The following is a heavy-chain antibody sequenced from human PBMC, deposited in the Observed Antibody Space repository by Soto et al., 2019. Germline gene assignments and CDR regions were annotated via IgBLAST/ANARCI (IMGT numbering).Heavy chain of an antibody. D-gene: IGHD3-22*01. J-gene: IGHJ5*02. V-gene: IGHV1-3*01. CDR2: INAGNGNT. CDR3: ERECGVYYYDSSGYYYSGWFDP. CDR1: GYTFTSYA. Sequence: GASVKVSCKASGYTFTSYAMHWVRQAPGQRLEWMGWINAGNGNTKYSQKFQGRVTITRDTSASTAYMELSSLRSEDTAVYYCERECGVYYYDSSGYYYSGWFDPWGQGTLVTV.